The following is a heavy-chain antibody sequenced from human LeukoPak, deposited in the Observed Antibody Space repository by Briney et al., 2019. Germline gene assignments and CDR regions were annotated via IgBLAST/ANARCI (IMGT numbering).Heavy chain of an antibody. Sequence: PSETLSLTCIVSGDSISSSSYYWGWIRQPPGKGLEWIGNIYYSGSTYYNSSLKSRVSLSLDTSKNQFSLKLSSVTAADTAVYYCARGRYDFWSGYYGLDWGQGTLVTVSS. V-gene: IGHV4-39*01. CDR2: IYYSGST. CDR3: ARGRYDFWSGYYGLD. D-gene: IGHD3-3*01. CDR1: GDSISSSSYY. J-gene: IGHJ4*02.